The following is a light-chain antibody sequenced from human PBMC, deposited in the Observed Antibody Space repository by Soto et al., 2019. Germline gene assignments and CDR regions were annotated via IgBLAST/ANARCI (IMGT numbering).Light chain of an antibody. Sequence: IVLTQSPGTLSSSPGERATLSCRASQSVSTNNLAWYQQKPGQAPRLLIYGASTRATGIPARFSGSGSGTDFNLTISSLQSEDFAVYYCQQYYHWPRTFGQGTKVDIK. V-gene: IGKV3D-15*01. CDR3: QQYYHWPRT. J-gene: IGKJ1*01. CDR2: GAS. CDR1: QSVSTNN.